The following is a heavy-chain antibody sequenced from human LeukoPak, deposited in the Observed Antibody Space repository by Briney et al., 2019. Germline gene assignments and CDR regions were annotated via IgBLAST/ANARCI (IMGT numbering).Heavy chain of an antibody. CDR3: ARDAGPNPDFDY. V-gene: IGHV3-21*01. CDR1: GFTFSSYS. J-gene: IGHJ4*02. CDR2: ISSSSSYI. Sequence: GGSLRLSCAASGFTFSSYSMNWVRQAPGKGLEWVSSISSSSSYIYYADSVKGRFTISRDNAKNSLYLQTNSLRAEDTAVYYCARDAGPNPDFDYWGQGTLVTVSS. D-gene: IGHD6-13*01.